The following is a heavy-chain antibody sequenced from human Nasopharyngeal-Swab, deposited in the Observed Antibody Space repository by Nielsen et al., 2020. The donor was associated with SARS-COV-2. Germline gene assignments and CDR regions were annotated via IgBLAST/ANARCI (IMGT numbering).Heavy chain of an antibody. D-gene: IGHD5-12*01. CDR1: GVSISSYY. CDR2: IYYSGST. V-gene: IGHV4-59*13. CDR3: ARGAATRFDD. Sequence: SETLSLTCTVSGVSISSYYWSWIRQPPGKGLEWIGYIYYSGSTNYNPSLKSRVTISVDTSKNQFSLKLSSVTAADTAMYYCARGAATRFDDWGQGTLVTVSS. J-gene: IGHJ4*02.